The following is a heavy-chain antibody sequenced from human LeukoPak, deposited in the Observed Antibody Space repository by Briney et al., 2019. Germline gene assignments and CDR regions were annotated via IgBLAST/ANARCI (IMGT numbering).Heavy chain of an antibody. CDR1: GFTVIDFW. J-gene: IGHJ4*02. D-gene: IGHD4-23*01. Sequence: GGPLKFPVPASGFTVIDFWLAWSRKAPGKGWRWVVNIKEDGTAKYYVGSGRGRFTISKSDDKNSLALQMNRLTVEDRAVYYCVRGGWELDYWGEGTLVTVYS. CDR2: IKEDGTAK. V-gene: IGHV3-7*01. CDR3: VRGGWELDY.